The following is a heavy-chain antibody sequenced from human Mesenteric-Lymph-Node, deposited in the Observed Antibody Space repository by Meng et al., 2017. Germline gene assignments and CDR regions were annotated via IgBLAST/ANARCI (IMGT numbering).Heavy chain of an antibody. CDR3: ARDFTQLYQMITPTFDP. D-gene: IGHD3-16*01. J-gene: IGHJ5*02. CDR2: INPNSGGT. V-gene: IGHV1-2*06. Sequence: VNLVQAGAEFTKPWAPVSVSCKAPGYSFTDYRIHWLRQAPGQGLEWVGRINPNSGGTNYARKFKGRVTITRDTSISTAYMEVRSLRSDDTAVYYCARDFTQLYQMITPTFDPWGQGTLVTVSS. CDR1: GYSFTDYR.